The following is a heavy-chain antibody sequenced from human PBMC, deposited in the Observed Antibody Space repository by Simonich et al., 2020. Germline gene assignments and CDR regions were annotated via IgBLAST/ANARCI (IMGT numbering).Heavy chain of an antibody. CDR2: INPNKGGT. D-gene: IGHD5-12*01. J-gene: IGHJ4*02. V-gene: IGHV1-2*07. CDR3: ASSKLATIDY. CDR1: GYTFTGYY. Sequence: QVQLVQSGAEVKKPGASVKVSCKASGYTFTGYYMHLVRQAPGQGIEWMGWINPNKGGTNYAHKFQGRVPMTRDTSISTAYMELSRLRSDDTAVYYCASSKLATIDYWGQGTLVTVSS.